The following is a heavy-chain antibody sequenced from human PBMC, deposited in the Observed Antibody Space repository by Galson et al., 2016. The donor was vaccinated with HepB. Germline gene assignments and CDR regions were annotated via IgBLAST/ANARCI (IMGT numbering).Heavy chain of an antibody. Sequence: SLRLSCAASGFDFRSYSMTWVRQAPGQGLEWVSVISGSGTNRDYADSVKGRFIISRDNYKNTLFFQMNSLRVEDTAIYYCAKGSTPVLAAQYFDSWGQGTLVTVSS. V-gene: IGHV3-23*01. CDR2: ISGSGTNR. D-gene: IGHD6-25*01. CDR1: GFDFRSYS. J-gene: IGHJ4*02. CDR3: AKGSTPVLAAQYFDS.